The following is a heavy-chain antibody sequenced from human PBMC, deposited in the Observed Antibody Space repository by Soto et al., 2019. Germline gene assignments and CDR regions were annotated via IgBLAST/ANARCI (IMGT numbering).Heavy chain of an antibody. D-gene: IGHD6-13*01. Sequence: EVQLVESGGGLVQPGGSLRLSCAASGFIVSSNYMSWVRQAPGKGLEWVSVIYSGSSTYYADSVKGRVNISRNNSKNTLYFQMNSLRSEDLAVYYRARGGGGPLVRGAFDIWGQGTMVTVSS. CDR2: IYSGSST. CDR3: ARGGGGPLVRGAFDI. CDR1: GFIVSSNY. V-gene: IGHV3-53*04. J-gene: IGHJ3*02.